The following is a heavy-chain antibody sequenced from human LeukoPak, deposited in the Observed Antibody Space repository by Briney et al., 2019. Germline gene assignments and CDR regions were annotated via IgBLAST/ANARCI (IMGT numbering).Heavy chain of an antibody. Sequence: QSGGSLRLSCAASGFTFSSYAMSWVRQAPGKGLEWVSAISGSGGSTYYAESVRGRFTISRDNSKNTLYLLMNSLIPEDTAVYYCAREVVSSPSYFDSWGQGTLVTVSS. CDR3: AREVVSSPSYFDS. V-gene: IGHV3-23*01. J-gene: IGHJ4*02. CDR1: GFTFSSYA. CDR2: ISGSGGST. D-gene: IGHD2-15*01.